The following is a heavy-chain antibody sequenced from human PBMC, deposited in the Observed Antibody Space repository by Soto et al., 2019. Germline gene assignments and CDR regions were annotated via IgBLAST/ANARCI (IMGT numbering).Heavy chain of an antibody. CDR1: GYTFTGYY. CDR3: AGAQWDP. CDR2: INPNSGGT. D-gene: IGHD6-19*01. Sequence: ASVKFSCKASGYTFTGYYMHWVRQAPGQGLECMGWINPNSGGTNYAQKFQGRVTMTRXTXXSXXXMXLXXLRXDDTAVYYCAGAQWDPWGQGTLVTVSS. J-gene: IGHJ5*02. V-gene: IGHV1-2*02.